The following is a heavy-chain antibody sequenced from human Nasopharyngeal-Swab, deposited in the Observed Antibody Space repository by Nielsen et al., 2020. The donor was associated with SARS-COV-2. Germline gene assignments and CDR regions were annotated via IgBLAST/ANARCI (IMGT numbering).Heavy chain of an antibody. D-gene: IGHD4/OR15-4a*01. CDR3: TTDYYFDY. J-gene: IGHJ4*02. CDR1: GFVFSGSA. Sequence: GGSLRLSCAASGFVFSGSAIHWVRQASGKGLEWVGRIGEKAHNYATTYAASVKGRFTISSDDSKNTAFLQMDSLNTEDTALYYCTTDYYFDYWGQGTLVTVSS. V-gene: IGHV3-73*01. CDR2: IGEKAHNYAT.